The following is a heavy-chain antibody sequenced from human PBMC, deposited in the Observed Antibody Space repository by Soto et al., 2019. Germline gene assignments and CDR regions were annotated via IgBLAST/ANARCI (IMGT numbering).Heavy chain of an antibody. V-gene: IGHV4-59*01. D-gene: IGHD3-16*01. J-gene: IGHJ4*02. CDR2: IYYSGST. Sequence: QVQLQESGPGLVKPSETLSLTCTVSGGSISSYYWSWIRQPPGKGLEWIGYIYYSGSTNYNPSLKSRVTISVDTSKNQFSLKLSSVTAADTAVYYCARERGTLGDFDYWGQGTLVTVSS. CDR1: GGSISSYY. CDR3: ARERGTLGDFDY.